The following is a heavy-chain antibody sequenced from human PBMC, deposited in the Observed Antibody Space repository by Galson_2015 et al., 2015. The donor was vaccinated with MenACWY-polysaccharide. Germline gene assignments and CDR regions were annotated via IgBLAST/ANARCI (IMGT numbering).Heavy chain of an antibody. CDR2: IQYDGGNK. J-gene: IGHJ3*02. D-gene: IGHD2-2*01. V-gene: IGHV3-33*01. CDR1: GSRFSNSG. Sequence: LSCAASGSRFSNSGMHWVRQAPGKGLEWVAVIQYDGGNKVYADSVKGRFTISRDNSKNTVFLEMNTLGVEDTAVYYCAREGSRIVFHAFDIWGQGTMVTVS. CDR3: AREGSRIVFHAFDI.